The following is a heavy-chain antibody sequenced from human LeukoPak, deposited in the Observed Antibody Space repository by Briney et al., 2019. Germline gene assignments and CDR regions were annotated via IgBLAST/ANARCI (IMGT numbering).Heavy chain of an antibody. D-gene: IGHD3/OR15-3a*01. CDR1: GYSFTSYD. J-gene: IGHJ4*02. Sequence: VASVKVSCKASGYSFTSYDINWERQATGQGLEWMGWMNPNSGNTGYAQKFQGRVTITRNTSISTAYMELSSRRSVDTAVYYCARVGPSPYFDYWGQGTLVTVSS. CDR3: ARVGPSPYFDY. CDR2: MNPNSGNT. V-gene: IGHV1-8*03.